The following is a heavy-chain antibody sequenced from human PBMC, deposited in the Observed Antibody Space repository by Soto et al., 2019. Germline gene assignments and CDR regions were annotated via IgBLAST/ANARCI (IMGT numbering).Heavy chain of an antibody. D-gene: IGHD6-13*01. CDR3: ARAASLYSSSWYYYGMDV. V-gene: IGHV2-70*01. CDR2: IDWDDDK. CDR1: GFSLSTSGMC. Sequence: SGPTLVNPTQTLTLTCTFSGFSLSTSGMCVSWIRQPPGKALEWLALIDWDDDKYYSTSLKTRLTISKDTSKNQVVLTMTNMDPVDTATYYCARAASLYSSSWYYYGMDVWGQGTTVTVSS. J-gene: IGHJ6*02.